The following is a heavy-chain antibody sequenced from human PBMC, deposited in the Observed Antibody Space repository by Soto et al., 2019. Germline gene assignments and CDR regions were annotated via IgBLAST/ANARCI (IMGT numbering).Heavy chain of an antibody. D-gene: IGHD2-15*01. Sequence: QVQLQQWGAGVLKPSETLSLTCAVYGGSFSNYYWSWIRQPPGKGLEWIGEINHSGSTNYNPSLKSRVTTSADTSKNQCSLKLSSVTAADTAVDYCARTLRVGYVDYWGQGTLVTVSS. J-gene: IGHJ4*02. CDR2: INHSGST. CDR1: GGSFSNYY. V-gene: IGHV4-34*01. CDR3: ARTLRVGYVDY.